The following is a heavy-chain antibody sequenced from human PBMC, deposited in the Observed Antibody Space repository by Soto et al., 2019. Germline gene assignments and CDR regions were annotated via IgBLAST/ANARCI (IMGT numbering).Heavy chain of an antibody. CDR2: ISGSGGST. J-gene: IGHJ4*02. D-gene: IGHD3-10*01. CDR3: AKAGEIRYLFVLDD. CDR1: GFTFSSYA. V-gene: IGHV3-23*01. Sequence: GGSLRLACAASGFTFSSYAMGWVRQAPGKGREWVSAISGSGGSTYYADSVKGRFTISRDNSKNTLYLQMNSLRAEDTAVYYCAKAGEIRYLFVLDDWGQGTLVTVSS.